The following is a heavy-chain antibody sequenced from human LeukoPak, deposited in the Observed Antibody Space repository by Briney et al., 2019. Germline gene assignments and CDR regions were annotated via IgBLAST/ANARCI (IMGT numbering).Heavy chain of an antibody. CDR2: IYTSGST. CDR3: ARLMTTVTTFGYYYYYMDV. V-gene: IGHV4-4*09. CDR1: GGSISSYY. J-gene: IGHJ6*03. D-gene: IGHD4-17*01. Sequence: SETLSLACAVSGGSISSYYWSWIRHPPGKGLEWIGYIYTSGSTNYNPSLKSRVTISVDTSKNQFSLKLSSVTAADTAVYYCARLMTTVTTFGYYYYYMDVWGKGTTVTVSS.